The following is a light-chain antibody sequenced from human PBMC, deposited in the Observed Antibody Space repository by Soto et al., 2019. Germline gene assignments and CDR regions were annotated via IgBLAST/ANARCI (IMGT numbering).Light chain of an antibody. Sequence: EIVMTQSPATLSVSPGERATLSCRASQSVSSNLAWYQQKPGQAPRLLLYGASTRATGITARFSGSGSGTEFTLTISSLQPEDFAVYYCQQYNNWPPLTFGGGTKVEIK. V-gene: IGKV3-15*01. CDR2: GAS. J-gene: IGKJ4*01. CDR3: QQYNNWPPLT. CDR1: QSVSSN.